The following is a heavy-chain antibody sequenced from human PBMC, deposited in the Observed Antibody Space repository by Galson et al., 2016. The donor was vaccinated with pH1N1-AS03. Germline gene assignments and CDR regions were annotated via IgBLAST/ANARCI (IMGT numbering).Heavy chain of an antibody. J-gene: IGHJ4*02. CDR3: TRSAPRGGHEPFDF. V-gene: IGHV3-21*01. CDR2: IDPTSTYI. D-gene: IGHD5-12*01. CDR1: GFALIDYS. Sequence: SLRLSCAASGFALIDYSMHWVRQAPGKGLEWVSSIDPTSTYIYYADSPTGRFTISRDNAFNPPYLQMNSLRVDDTAVYFCTRSAPRGGHEPFDFWGQGTLVTVSP.